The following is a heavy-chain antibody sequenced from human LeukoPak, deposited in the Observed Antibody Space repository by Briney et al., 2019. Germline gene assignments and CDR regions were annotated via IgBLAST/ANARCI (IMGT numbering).Heavy chain of an antibody. D-gene: IGHD1-7*01. V-gene: IGHV4-59*08. CDR2: SHYSGST. Sequence: SETLSLTCTVSGGSISSYYWSWIRQPPGKGLEWIGYSHYSGSTSYSPSLKSRVTMSVDMSKNQFSLKLRSVTAADTAVYYCARHSAGTTYDYWGQGTLVTVSS. CDR3: ARHSAGTTYDY. CDR1: GGSISSYY. J-gene: IGHJ4*02.